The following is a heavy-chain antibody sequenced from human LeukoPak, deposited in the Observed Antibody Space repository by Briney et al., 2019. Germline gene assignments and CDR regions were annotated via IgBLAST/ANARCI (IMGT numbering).Heavy chain of an antibody. CDR3: ARGSGSYYNSDY. J-gene: IGHJ4*02. CDR1: GYTFTSYD. Sequence: ASVKVSCKASGYTFTSYDINWVRQATGQGLEWMGWMNPNSGNTGYAQKFQGRVTMTRNTSISTAYMELSSLRSEDTAVYHCARGSGSYYNSDYWGQGTLVTVSS. CDR2: MNPNSGNT. D-gene: IGHD3-10*01. V-gene: IGHV1-8*01.